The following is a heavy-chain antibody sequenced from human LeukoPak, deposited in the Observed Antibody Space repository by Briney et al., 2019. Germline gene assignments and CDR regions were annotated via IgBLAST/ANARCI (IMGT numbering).Heavy chain of an antibody. D-gene: IGHD2-2*01. CDR3: ARGAPYCSSTSCLHIASNWFDP. CDR2: INPNSGGT. V-gene: IGHV1-2*02. CDR1: GYTFTGYY. J-gene: IGHJ5*02. Sequence: ASVKVSCKASGYTFTGYYLHWVRQAPGQGLEWMGWINPNSGGTNYAQKFQGRVTMNRDTSISTAYMELSRLRSDDTAVYYCARGAPYCSSTSCLHIASNWFDPWGQGTLVTVSS.